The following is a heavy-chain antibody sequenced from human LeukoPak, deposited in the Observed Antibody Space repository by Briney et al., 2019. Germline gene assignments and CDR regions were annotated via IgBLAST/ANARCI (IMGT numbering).Heavy chain of an antibody. CDR3: AKDHCGGDCYSAFDY. D-gene: IGHD2-21*02. J-gene: IGHJ4*02. CDR1: GFTFSSYA. CDR2: ISGSGGST. V-gene: IGHV3-23*01. Sequence: GGSLRLSCAASGFTFSSYAMSRVRQAPGKGLEWVSAISGSGGSTYYADSVKGRFTISRDNSKNTLYLQMNSLRAEDTAVYYCAKDHCGGDCYSAFDYWGQGTLVTVSS.